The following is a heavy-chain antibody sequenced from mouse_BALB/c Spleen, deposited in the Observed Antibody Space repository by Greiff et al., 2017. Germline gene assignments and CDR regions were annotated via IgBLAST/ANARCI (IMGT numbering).Heavy chain of an antibody. Sequence: VQLQQSGPGLVKPSQSLSLTCTVTGYSITSDYAWNWIRQFPGNKLEWMGYISYSGSTSYNPSLKSRISITRDTSKNQFFLQLNSVTTEDTATYYCARDYSYAMDYWGQGTSVTVSS. CDR2: ISYSGST. D-gene: IGHD2-12*01. J-gene: IGHJ4*01. V-gene: IGHV3-2*02. CDR1: GYSITSDYA. CDR3: ARDYSYAMDY.